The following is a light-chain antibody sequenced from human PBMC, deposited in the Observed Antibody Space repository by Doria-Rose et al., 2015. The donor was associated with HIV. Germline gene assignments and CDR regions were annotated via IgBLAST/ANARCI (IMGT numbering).Light chain of an antibody. CDR3: SSYTTSSTLG. CDR2: DVS. V-gene: IGLV2-14*03. J-gene: IGLJ3*02. Sequence: QSVLTQSASVSGSPGQSIIISCTGTSTDVGGYNYVSWYQQHPGKAPKLMIYDVSNRPSGVSNRFSGSKSGNTASLTISGLQAGDEADYYCSSYTTSSTLGFGGGTKLTVL. CDR1: STDVGGYNY.